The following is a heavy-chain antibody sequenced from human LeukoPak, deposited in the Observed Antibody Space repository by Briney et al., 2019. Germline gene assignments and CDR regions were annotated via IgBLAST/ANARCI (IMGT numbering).Heavy chain of an antibody. V-gene: IGHV4-39*01. CDR2: IYYSGST. J-gene: IGHJ1*01. Sequence: SETLSLTCTVSGGSISSSSYYWGWIRQPPGKGLEWIGSIYYSGSTYYNPSLKSRVTISVDTSKNQFSLKLSPVTAADTAVYYCARHGGYSSPYLHWGQGTLVTVSS. CDR1: GGSISSSSYY. CDR3: ARHGGYSSPYLH. D-gene: IGHD6-13*01.